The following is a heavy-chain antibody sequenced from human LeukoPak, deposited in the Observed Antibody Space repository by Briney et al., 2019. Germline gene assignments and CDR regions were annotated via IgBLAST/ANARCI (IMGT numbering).Heavy chain of an antibody. D-gene: IGHD6-19*01. J-gene: IGHJ3*02. CDR2: IGTAGDT. CDR3: ARGGLVDAFDI. Sequence: GGSLRLSCAASGFTFSSYDMHWVRQATGKGLEWVSAIGTAGDTYYPGSVKGRFTISRDNAKNSLYLQMNSLRAGDTAVYYCARGGLVDAFDIWGQGTMVTVSS. CDR1: GFTFSSYD. V-gene: IGHV3-13*01.